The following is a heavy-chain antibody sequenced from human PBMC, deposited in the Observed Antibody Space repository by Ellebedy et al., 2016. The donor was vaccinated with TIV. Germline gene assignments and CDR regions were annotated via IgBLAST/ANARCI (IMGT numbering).Heavy chain of an antibody. CDR1: GFTFSSYG. CDR3: ARGYHYDSSGYSQGGY. D-gene: IGHD3-22*01. J-gene: IGHJ4*02. CDR2: ISYDGSNK. Sequence: GESLKISXAASGFTFSSYGMHWVRQAPGKGLEWVAVISYDGSNKYYADSVKGRFTISRDNSKNTLYLQMNSLRAEDTAVYYCARGYHYDSSGYSQGGYWGQGTLVTVSS. V-gene: IGHV3-30*03.